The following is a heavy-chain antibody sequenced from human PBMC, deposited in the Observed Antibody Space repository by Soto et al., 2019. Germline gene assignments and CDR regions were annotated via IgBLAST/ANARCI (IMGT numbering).Heavy chain of an antibody. V-gene: IGHV3-30*03. D-gene: IGHD5-18*01. CDR2: ISYDGTNK. J-gene: IGHJ5*02. CDR1: GFTINSYG. Sequence: VQLVESGGGVFQPGRSLRLSCAASGFTINSYGMHWVRQSTGKGLEWVAVISYDGTNKDYVDSLQGRFTISRDISKKTVYLQMNSLRPEDTAVYYCAIFIVIQPEATFPWGQGTRVIVSS. CDR3: AIFIVIQPEATFP.